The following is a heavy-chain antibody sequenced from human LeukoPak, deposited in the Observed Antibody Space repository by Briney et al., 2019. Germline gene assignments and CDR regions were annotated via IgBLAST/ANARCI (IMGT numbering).Heavy chain of an antibody. CDR3: ARADVRPGYVWGSYRPIDY. CDR1: GGSSRGYY. CDR2: IYHSGST. Sequence: SETLSLTCAVYGGSSRGYYWNRLWIRQSPGKGLEWIGSIYHSGSTYYNPSLKSRVTISVDTSKNQFSLKLSSVTAADTAVYYCARADVRPGYVWGSYRPIDYWGQGTLVTVSS. D-gene: IGHD3-16*02. V-gene: IGHV4-34*01. J-gene: IGHJ4*02.